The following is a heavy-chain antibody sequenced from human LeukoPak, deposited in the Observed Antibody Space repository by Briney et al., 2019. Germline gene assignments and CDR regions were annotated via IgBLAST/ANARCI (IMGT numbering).Heavy chain of an antibody. Sequence: SETLSLTCTVSGGSISSSSYYWGWTRQPPGKGLEWIGSIYYSGSTYYNPSLKSRVTISVDTSKNQFSLKLSSVTAADTAVYYCARVPATAPLYYFDYWGQGTLVTVSS. D-gene: IGHD2-2*01. CDR3: ARVPATAPLYYFDY. V-gene: IGHV4-39*01. J-gene: IGHJ4*02. CDR2: IYYSGST. CDR1: GGSISSSSYY.